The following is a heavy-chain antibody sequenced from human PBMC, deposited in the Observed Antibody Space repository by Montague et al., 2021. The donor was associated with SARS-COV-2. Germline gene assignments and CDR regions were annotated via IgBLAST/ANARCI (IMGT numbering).Heavy chain of an antibody. CDR3: ARLVTMRYHYYYGQDV. D-gene: IGHD2-2*01. J-gene: IGHJ6*02. Sequence: SRRLSCSASGFTFSNYYMSWIRQAPGKGLEWISYIRSSGSTIYHADSVKGRFTISRDNAKNSLSLLMNSPRAEDTAVYYCARLVTMRYHYYYGQDVWGLGITFT. CDR2: IRSSGSTI. V-gene: IGHV3-11*01. CDR1: GFTFSNYY.